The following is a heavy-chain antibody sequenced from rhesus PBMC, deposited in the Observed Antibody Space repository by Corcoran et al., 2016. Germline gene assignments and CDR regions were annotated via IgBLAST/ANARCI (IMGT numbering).Heavy chain of an antibody. CDR1: GGSISGYY. V-gene: IGHV4-81*01. Sequence: QLQLQESGPGLVKPSETLSLTCVVSGGSISGYYWSWIRQPPGKGLEWIGNIAANIADPNNNPSLKRRVTMSKDTSKNQFSLKVRSMTAADTAVYYCARENSRYYYSLDSWGQGVVVTVSS. D-gene: IGHD1-1*01. CDR2: IAANIADP. J-gene: IGHJ6*01. CDR3: ARENSRYYYSLDS.